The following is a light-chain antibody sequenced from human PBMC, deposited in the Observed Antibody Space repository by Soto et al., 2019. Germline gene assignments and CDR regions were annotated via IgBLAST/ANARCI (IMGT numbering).Light chain of an antibody. V-gene: IGKV3-20*01. Sequence: MLTQSPRTLSLYPGDGVPLSCRASQTVTSNYIAWYQQKPGQAPRLLIHRASTGAPGIPERFSGSGSGTDFTLTISRLEPEDFAVYHCQQYGTSPWTFGQGTKVDIK. J-gene: IGKJ1*01. CDR3: QQYGTSPWT. CDR1: QTVTSNY. CDR2: RAS.